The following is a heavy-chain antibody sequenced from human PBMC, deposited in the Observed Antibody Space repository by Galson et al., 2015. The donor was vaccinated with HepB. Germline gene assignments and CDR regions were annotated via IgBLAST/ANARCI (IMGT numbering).Heavy chain of an antibody. J-gene: IGHJ4*02. Sequence: SLRLSCAASGFTFNIYAMTWVRQAPGKGLGWVSGDTGSPGTTYSADSVKGRSTVSRDNSKNTLYLHMNSLRAEDTAVYYCATTIISSHSWGHWGQGTLVTVSS. CDR1: GFTFNIYA. CDR3: ATTIISSHSWGH. D-gene: IGHD4/OR15-4a*01. V-gene: IGHV3-23*01. CDR2: DTGSPGTT.